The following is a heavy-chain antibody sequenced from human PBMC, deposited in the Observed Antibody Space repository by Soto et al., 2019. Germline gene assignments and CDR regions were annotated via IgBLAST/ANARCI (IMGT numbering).Heavy chain of an antibody. Sequence: QVQLVESGGGVVQPGRSLRLSCAASGFTFSSYAMHWVRQPPGKGLEWVAVISYDGSNKYYADSVKGRFTISRDNSKNTLYLQMNSLRAEDTAVYYCASGDYYIDYWGQGTLVTVSS. CDR2: ISYDGSNK. CDR3: ASGDYYIDY. J-gene: IGHJ4*02. V-gene: IGHV3-30-3*01. CDR1: GFTFSSYA. D-gene: IGHD4-17*01.